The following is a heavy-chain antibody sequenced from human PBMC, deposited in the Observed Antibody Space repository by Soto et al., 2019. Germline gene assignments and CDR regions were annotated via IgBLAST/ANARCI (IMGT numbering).Heavy chain of an antibody. J-gene: IGHJ6*02. V-gene: IGHV3-15*07. Sequence: WVRQPPGKGLEWVGRIKSKTDGGTTDYAAPVKGRFTISRDDSKNTLYLQMNSLKTEDTAVYYCTTTYGSGSHYYYYYGMDVWGQGTTVTVSS. CDR3: TTTYGSGSHYYYYYGMDV. CDR2: IKSKTDGGTT. D-gene: IGHD3-10*01.